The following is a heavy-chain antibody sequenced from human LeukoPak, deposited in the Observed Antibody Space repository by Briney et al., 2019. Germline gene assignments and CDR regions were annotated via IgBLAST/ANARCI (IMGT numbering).Heavy chain of an antibody. CDR2: IDPSVGST. Sequence: ASVKVSCKASGYTFTAYYIQWVRQAPGQGLEWMGLIDPSVGSTSNAQKFQGRITMTRDTSTSTVFMELTSLTSEDTAVYYCARDRGRDGYNYLDYWGQGTLVTVSS. D-gene: IGHD5-24*01. V-gene: IGHV1-46*01. J-gene: IGHJ4*02. CDR1: GYTFTAYY. CDR3: ARDRGRDGYNYLDY.